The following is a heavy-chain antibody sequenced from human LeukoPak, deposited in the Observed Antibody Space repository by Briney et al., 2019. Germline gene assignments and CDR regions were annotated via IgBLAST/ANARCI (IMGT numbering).Heavy chain of an antibody. V-gene: IGHV4-59*08. Sequence: SETLSLTCTVSGGSISGYYWSWIRQSPGKRLEWIGYIYYSGSTNYNPSLKSRVTISVDTSKNQFSLKLSSVTAADTAVYYCARLRPVNWFDPWGQGTLVTVSS. J-gene: IGHJ5*02. CDR2: IYYSGST. CDR3: ARLRPVNWFDP. CDR1: GGSISGYY.